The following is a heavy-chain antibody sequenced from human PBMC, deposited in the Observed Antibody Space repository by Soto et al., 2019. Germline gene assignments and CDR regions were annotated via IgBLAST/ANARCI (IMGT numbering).Heavy chain of an antibody. CDR2: IIPIFGTA. CDR3: ASPDYYGSGSGGYYYYGMDV. CDR1: GGTFSSYS. Sequence: SVKVSCKASGGTFSSYSISWVRQAPGQGLECMGGIIPIFGTANYAQKFQGRVTITADESTSTAYMELSSLRSEDTAVYYCASPDYYGSGSGGYYYYGMDVWGQGTTVTVSS. J-gene: IGHJ6*02. V-gene: IGHV1-69*13. D-gene: IGHD3-10*01.